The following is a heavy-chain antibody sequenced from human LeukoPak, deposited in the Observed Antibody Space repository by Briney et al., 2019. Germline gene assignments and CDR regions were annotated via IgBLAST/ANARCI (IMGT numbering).Heavy chain of an antibody. D-gene: IGHD6-13*01. V-gene: IGHV3-23*01. CDR1: GFTFTTCA. CDR3: AKSSMGSTWQLGH. Sequence: PGGSLRLSCAASGFTFTTCAMNWVRQAPGKGLEWLSGISGSGGRTYYADSVNGRLTISRDNSKNTLYLQMSSLRVEDTGVYDCAKSSMGSTWQLGHWGQGTLVTVSS. J-gene: IGHJ4*02. CDR2: ISGSGGRT.